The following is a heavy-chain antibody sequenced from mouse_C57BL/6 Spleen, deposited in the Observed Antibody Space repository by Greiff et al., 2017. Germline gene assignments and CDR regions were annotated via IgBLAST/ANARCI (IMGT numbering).Heavy chain of an antibody. J-gene: IGHJ4*01. CDR1: GYAFRSPW. CDR2: IYPGDGDT. CDR3: ARYGDYAMDY. V-gene: IGHV1-82*01. Sequence: QVQLQQSGPELVQPGASVKISCKASGYAFRSPWMNWVKQRPGKGLEWIGRIYPGDGDTNYNGTFKGQSTLSADKSSSTAYLQLSSLTSEDSAVYFCARYGDYAMDYLGQGTSVTVSS. D-gene: IGHD1-1*02.